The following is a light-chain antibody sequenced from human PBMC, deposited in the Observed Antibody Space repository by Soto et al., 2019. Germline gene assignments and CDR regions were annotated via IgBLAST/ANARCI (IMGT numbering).Light chain of an antibody. V-gene: IGKV1-6*01. CDR1: QGIRSD. CDR2: AAS. CDR3: LQNYNYPWT. Sequence: MQLTESPSPAYATVGYKVTITRRACQGIRSDLGWYQQKPGKAPKLLIYAASSLQSGVPSKCRGSGSRTDFTLTISRLQPEDFATYYCLQNYNYPWTFGQGTKVDIK. J-gene: IGKJ1*01.